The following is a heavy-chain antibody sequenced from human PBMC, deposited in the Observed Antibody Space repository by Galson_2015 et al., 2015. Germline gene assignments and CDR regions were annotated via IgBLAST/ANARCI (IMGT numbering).Heavy chain of an antibody. CDR1: GFTFSSYW. V-gene: IGHV3-7*03. D-gene: IGHD1-14*01. J-gene: IGHJ4*02. Sequence: SLRLSCAASGFTFSSYWMTWVRQAPGKGLEWVANIKQDGSEKYYVDSVKGRFTISRDNAKNSLYLQMNNLRDEDTAVYYCAVSRTLDYGGQGTLVPVSS. CDR2: IKQDGSEK. CDR3: AVSRTLDY.